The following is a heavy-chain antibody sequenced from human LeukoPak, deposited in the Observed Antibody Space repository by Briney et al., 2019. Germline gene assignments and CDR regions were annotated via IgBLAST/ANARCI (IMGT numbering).Heavy chain of an antibody. J-gene: IGHJ5*02. Sequence: APVKVSCKASGCTFTGYYIYWVRQAPGQGLEWMGWINPNSGGTNYAQKFQGRVAMTRDTSVNTAYMELSRLRSDDTAVYYCARVDSEYCSSTSCYKWFDPWGQGTLVTVSS. CDR3: ARVDSEYCSSTSCYKWFDP. CDR1: GCTFTGYY. CDR2: INPNSGGT. V-gene: IGHV1-2*02. D-gene: IGHD2-2*02.